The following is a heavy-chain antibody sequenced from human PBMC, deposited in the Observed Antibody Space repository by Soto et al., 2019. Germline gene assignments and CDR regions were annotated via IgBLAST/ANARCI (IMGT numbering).Heavy chain of an antibody. V-gene: IGHV5-51*01. CDR3: ARGPNPLFQH. J-gene: IGHJ4*02. CDR2: IYPADSDT. CDR1: GYTFASYW. Sequence: GESLKISCKASGYTFASYWIGWLRRMPGKVLEWMGIIYPADSDTRYNPSFQGQVTISADKSITTAYLQWSSLKASDTAMYYCARGPNPLFQHWCQGTPVTVSS.